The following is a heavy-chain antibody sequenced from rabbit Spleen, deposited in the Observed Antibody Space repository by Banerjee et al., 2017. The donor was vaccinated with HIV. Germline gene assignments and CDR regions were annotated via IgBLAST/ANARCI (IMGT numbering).Heavy chain of an antibody. Sequence: QLKESGGGLVQPGGSLKLSCKASGFTISGNYYMSWVRQAPGKGLEWIGYIDPVFGSTYYASWVNGRFTISSHNAQNTLFLQLNSLTAADTATYFCARETYSSGWGLWGQGTLVTVS. CDR2: IDPVFGST. CDR3: ARETYSSGWGL. V-gene: IGHV1S7*01. J-gene: IGHJ3*01. D-gene: IGHD4-1*01. CDR1: GFTISGNYY.